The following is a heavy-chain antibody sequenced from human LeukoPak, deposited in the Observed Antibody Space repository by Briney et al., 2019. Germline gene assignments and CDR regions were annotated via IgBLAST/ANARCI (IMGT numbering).Heavy chain of an antibody. D-gene: IGHD2/OR15-2a*01. CDR1: GFAFSSYG. J-gene: IGHJ6*02. V-gene: IGHV3-23*01. CDR2: ISASGGST. Sequence: GGSLRLSCAASGFAFSSYGMQWVRQAPGKGLEWVSGISASGGSTWYADSVKGRFTISRDNSKNTLYLQMNSLRAEDTAVYYCAKYVSAKGPPYALDVWGQGTTVTVSS. CDR3: AKYVSAKGPPYALDV.